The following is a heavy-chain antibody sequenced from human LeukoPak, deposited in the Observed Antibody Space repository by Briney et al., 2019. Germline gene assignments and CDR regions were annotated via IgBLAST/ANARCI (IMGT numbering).Heavy chain of an antibody. CDR1: GYTFTSYA. V-gene: IGHV1-3*01. CDR2: INAGNGNT. J-gene: IGHJ3*02. CDR3: ARSWSWDAFDI. Sequence: ASVKVSCTASGYTFTSYAMHWVRQAPGQRLEWMGWINAGNGNTKYSQKFQGRVTITRDTSASTAYMELSSLRSEDTAVYYCARSWSWDAFDIWGQGTMVTVSS. D-gene: IGHD1-26*01.